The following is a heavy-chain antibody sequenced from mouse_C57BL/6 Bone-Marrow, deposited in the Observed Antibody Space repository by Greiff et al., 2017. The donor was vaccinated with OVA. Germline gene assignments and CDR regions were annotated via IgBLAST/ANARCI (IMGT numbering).Heavy chain of an antibody. V-gene: IGHV1-18*01. CDR3: ARSVYLYYAMDY. Sequence: VQLQQSGPELVKPGASVKISCKASGYTFTDYNMDWVKQSHGKSLEWIGDINPNNGGTIYNQKFKGQATLTGDNSSSTAYMELRSLTSEDSAVCYCARSVYLYYAMDYWGQGTSVTVSS. J-gene: IGHJ4*01. D-gene: IGHD5-5*01. CDR2: INPNNGGT. CDR1: GYTFTDYN.